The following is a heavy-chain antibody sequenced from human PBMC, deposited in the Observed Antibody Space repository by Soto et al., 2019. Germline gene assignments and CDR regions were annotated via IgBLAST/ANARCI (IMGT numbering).Heavy chain of an antibody. J-gene: IGHJ4*02. CDR2: ISYDGSTK. D-gene: IGHD3-9*01. CDR1: EFIFSNYG. CDR3: AKATYHDILTGYRDLDH. Sequence: PGGSLRLSCAASEFIFSNYGMHWVRQAPGKGLEWVAVISYDGSTKYYTDSVKGRFTISRDNSKNTLYLQMNSLRAEDTAVYYCAKATYHDILTGYRDLDHWGQGTLVTVSS. V-gene: IGHV3-30*18.